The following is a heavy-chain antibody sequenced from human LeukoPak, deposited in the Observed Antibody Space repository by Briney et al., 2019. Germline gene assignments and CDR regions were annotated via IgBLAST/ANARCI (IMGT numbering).Heavy chain of an antibody. CDR3: ARVRIAAAGTMGWFDP. V-gene: IGHV1-8*01. CDR1: AYTSTSYD. D-gene: IGHD6-13*01. J-gene: IGHJ5*02. Sequence: ASVKISCTASAYTSTSYDINWVRQATGQGLEGRRWRNPNSSNTGYAQKFPGRVTTTINTSISTAYMELSSLRSEDTAVYYCARVRIAAAGTMGWFDPWGQGTLVTVSS. CDR2: RNPNSSNT.